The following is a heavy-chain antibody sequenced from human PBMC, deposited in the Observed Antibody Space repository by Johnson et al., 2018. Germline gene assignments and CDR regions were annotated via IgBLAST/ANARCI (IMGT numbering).Heavy chain of an antibody. CDR2: IRSKANSYAT. J-gene: IGHJ6*03. Sequence: VQLQESGGGLVQPGGSLKLSCAASGFTFSGSAMHWVRQASGKGLEWVGRIRSKANSYATAYAASVKGRFTISRDDSKNTAYLQMNSLKTEDTAVYYCTGAVVPAAILGYYYYYMDVWGKGTTVTVSS. V-gene: IGHV3-73*02. D-gene: IGHD2-2*02. CDR3: TGAVVPAAILGYYYYYMDV. CDR1: GFTFSGSA.